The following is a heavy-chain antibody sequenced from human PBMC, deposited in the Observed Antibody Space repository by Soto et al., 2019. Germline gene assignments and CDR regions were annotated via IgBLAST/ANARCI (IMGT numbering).Heavy chain of an antibody. V-gene: IGHV3-9*01. Sequence: GGSLRLSCAASGFTFDDSAMHWVRQPPGKGLEWVSGIGSNSGGIGYADSVKGRFTISRDNAKNSLYLQMNSLRAEDTALYYCAKGLSEGYFDYRGQGTLVTVSS. CDR1: GFTFDDSA. J-gene: IGHJ4*02. CDR2: IGSNSGGI. CDR3: AKGLSEGYFDY.